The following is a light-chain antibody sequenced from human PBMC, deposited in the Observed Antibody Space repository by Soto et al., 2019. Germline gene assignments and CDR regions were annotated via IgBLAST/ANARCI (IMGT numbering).Light chain of an antibody. J-gene: IGLJ1*01. V-gene: IGLV2-8*01. CDR3: SSYAGSNNLGV. CDR2: EVS. Sequence: QSVLTQPPSASGSPGQSVTISCTGTSSDVGGYNYVSWYQQHPGKAPKVMIYEVSKRPSGVPARFSGSKSGNTASLTVSGLQAEDEADYYCSSYAGSNNLGVFGTGTKVTVL. CDR1: SSDVGGYNY.